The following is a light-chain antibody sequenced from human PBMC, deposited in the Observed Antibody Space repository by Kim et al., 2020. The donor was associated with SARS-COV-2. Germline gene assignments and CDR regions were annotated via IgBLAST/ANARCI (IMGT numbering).Light chain of an antibody. V-gene: IGLV2-8*01. Sequence: QSALTQPPSASGSPGQSVTISCTGTSSDVGTYNYVSWYQQYPGKAPRLMIYEVSKRPSGVPVRFSGSKSGNTASLTVSGLQAEDEGDYHCSSYAGGNTVIFGGGTKVTVL. CDR3: SSYAGGNTVI. CDR1: SSDVGTYNY. CDR2: EVS. J-gene: IGLJ2*01.